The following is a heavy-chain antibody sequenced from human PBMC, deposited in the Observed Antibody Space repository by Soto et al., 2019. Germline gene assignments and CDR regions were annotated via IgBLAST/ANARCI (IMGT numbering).Heavy chain of an antibody. Sequence: SETLSLTCTVSGGSISSYYWSWIRQPPGKGLEWIGYIYYSGSTNYNPSLKSRVTISVDTSKNQFSLKLSSVTAADTAVYYCARWAYDYVWGRTPKGYYYGMDVWGQGTTVTVS. CDR1: GGSISSYY. CDR2: IYYSGST. D-gene: IGHD3-16*01. V-gene: IGHV4-59*01. J-gene: IGHJ6*02. CDR3: ARWAYDYVWGRTPKGYYYGMDV.